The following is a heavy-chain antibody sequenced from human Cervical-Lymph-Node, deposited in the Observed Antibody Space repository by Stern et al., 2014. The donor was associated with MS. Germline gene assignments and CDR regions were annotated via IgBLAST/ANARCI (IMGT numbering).Heavy chain of an antibody. CDR3: AKGSGGSGYYPVALDY. D-gene: IGHD3-3*01. Sequence: EVQLLESGGGLVQPGRSLRLSCAASGFTFDDYAMHWVRQAPGKGLEWVSGLTWNSVSVGYADSVKGRFTSSRDNAKNSLYLQMNSLRGDDTALYYCAKGSGGSGYYPVALDYWGQGTLVTVSS. J-gene: IGHJ4*02. CDR2: LTWNSVSV. V-gene: IGHV3-9*01. CDR1: GFTFDDYA.